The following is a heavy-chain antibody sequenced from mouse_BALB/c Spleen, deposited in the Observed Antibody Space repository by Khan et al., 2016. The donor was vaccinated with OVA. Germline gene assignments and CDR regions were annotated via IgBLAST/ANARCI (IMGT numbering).Heavy chain of an antibody. V-gene: IGHV5-4*02. J-gene: IGHJ3*01. Sequence: EVELVESGGGLVKPGGSLKLSCAASGFTFSDYYMYGVRQTPEKRLEWVATISDGGSYTYYPDSVKGRFTISRDNAKNNLYLQMSSLKSEDTAMYYCARAGYGGFAYWGQGTLVTVSA. CDR2: ISDGGSYT. CDR3: ARAGYGGFAY. D-gene: IGHD1-1*02. CDR1: GFTFSDYY.